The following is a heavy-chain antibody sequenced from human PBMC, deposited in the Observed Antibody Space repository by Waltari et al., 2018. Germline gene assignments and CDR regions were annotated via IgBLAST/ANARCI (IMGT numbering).Heavy chain of an antibody. CDR3: ARGQLYNWNLYYFDY. D-gene: IGHD1-7*01. V-gene: IGHV3-53*01. CDR1: GLTVSRNY. CDR2: IYSGGST. Sequence: EVQLVESGGGLIQPGGSLRLSCAASGLTVSRNYMSWVRQAPGKGLEWVSVIYSGGSTYYADSVKGRFTISRDDSKNTLYLQMNSLKAEDTAVYYCARGQLYNWNLYYFDYWGQGTLVTVSS. J-gene: IGHJ4*02.